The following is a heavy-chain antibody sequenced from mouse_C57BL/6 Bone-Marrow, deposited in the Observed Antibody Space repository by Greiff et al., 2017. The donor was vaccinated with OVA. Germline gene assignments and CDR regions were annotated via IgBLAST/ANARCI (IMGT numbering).Heavy chain of an antibody. CDR1: GFNIKDDY. CDR2: IDPENGDT. CDR3: TTYGSPLDY. J-gene: IGHJ2*01. Sequence: EVQLQQSGAELVRPGASVKLSCTASGFNIKDDYMHWVKQRPEQGLEWIGWIDPENGDTEYASKFQGKATITADTSSNTAYLQLSSLTSEDTAVDYCTTYGSPLDYWGQGTTLTVSS. D-gene: IGHD1-1*01. V-gene: IGHV14-4*01.